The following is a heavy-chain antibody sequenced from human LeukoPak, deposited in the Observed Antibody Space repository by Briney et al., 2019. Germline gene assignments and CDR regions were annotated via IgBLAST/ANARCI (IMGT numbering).Heavy chain of an antibody. Sequence: SETLSLTCTVSGASIDSGDYYWSWNRHPPGKGLEWSGDIFYGGTTYYNPSLNSRVSMSVDTSKNQFSLKLCSVNAADSAVYYCARERASFWSGYVNWFDPWGQGTLVTVSS. CDR2: IFYGGTT. D-gene: IGHD3-3*01. CDR3: ARERASFWSGYVNWFDP. CDR1: GASIDSGDYY. J-gene: IGHJ5*02. V-gene: IGHV4-30-4*08.